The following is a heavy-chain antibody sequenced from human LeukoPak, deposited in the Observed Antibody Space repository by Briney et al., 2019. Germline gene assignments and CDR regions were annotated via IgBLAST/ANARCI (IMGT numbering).Heavy chain of an antibody. J-gene: IGHJ6*02. Sequence: SETLSLTCTVSGGSISSYYWSWIRQPPGKGLEWIGYIYYSGSTNYNPSLKSRDTISVDTSKNQFSLKLSSVTAADTAVYYCARTLWDYDFWSGSPYYYYYGMDVWGQGTTVTVSS. D-gene: IGHD3-3*01. CDR2: IYYSGST. CDR3: ARTLWDYDFWSGSPYYYYYGMDV. CDR1: GGSISSYY. V-gene: IGHV4-59*08.